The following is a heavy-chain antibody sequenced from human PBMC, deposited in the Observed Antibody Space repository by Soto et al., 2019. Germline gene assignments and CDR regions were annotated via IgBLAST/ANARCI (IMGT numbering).Heavy chain of an antibody. CDR1: GGTFSSYA. CDR3: ARPSDYVWGSYRYTDNHDAFDI. CDR2: IIPIFGTA. J-gene: IGHJ3*02. D-gene: IGHD3-16*02. V-gene: IGHV1-69*01. Sequence: QVQLVQSGAEVKKPGSSVKVSCKASGGTFSSYAISWVRQAPGQGLEWMGGIIPIFGTANYAQKFQGRVTITADESTSTAYMELSSLRSEDTAVYYRARPSDYVWGSYRYTDNHDAFDIWGQGTMVTVSS.